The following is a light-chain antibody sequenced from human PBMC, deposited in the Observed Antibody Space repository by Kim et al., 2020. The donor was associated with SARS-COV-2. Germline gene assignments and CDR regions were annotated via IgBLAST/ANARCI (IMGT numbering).Light chain of an antibody. J-gene: IGLJ2*01. CDR1: SSDVGGYNY. CDR3: SSYTSGSLVE. CDR2: DVS. Sequence: QSALTQPDSVSGSPGKSITISCTGTSSDVGGYNYVSGYLQHPGKAPKLMIYDVSNRPSGVSNCFSGSKSGNTASLIISGLQTADEAAYYCSSYTSGSLVEFCGEASWPS. V-gene: IGLV2-14*03.